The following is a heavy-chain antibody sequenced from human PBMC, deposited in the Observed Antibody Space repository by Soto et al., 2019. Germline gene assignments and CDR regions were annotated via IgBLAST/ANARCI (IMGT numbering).Heavy chain of an antibody. Sequence: SETLSLTCAVYGGSFSGYYWSWIRQPPGKGLEWIGEINHSGSTNYNPSLKSRVTISVDTSKNQFSLKLSSVTAADTAVYYCARAPTGRCDPGGQGTLVTVS. V-gene: IGHV4-34*01. J-gene: IGHJ5*02. CDR2: INHSGST. CDR1: GGSFSGYY. CDR3: ARAPTGRCDP.